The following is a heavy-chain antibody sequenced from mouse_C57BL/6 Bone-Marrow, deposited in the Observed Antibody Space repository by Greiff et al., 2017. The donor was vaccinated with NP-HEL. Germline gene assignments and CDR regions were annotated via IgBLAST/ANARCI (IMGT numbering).Heavy chain of an antibody. CDR1: GYTFTSYW. J-gene: IGHJ4*01. V-gene: IGHV1-74*01. D-gene: IGHD1-1*01. Sequence: QVQLQQSGAELVKPGASVKVSCKASGYTFTSYWMHWVKQRPGQGLEWIGRIHPSDSDTNYNQKFKGKATLTVDKSSSTAYMQLSSLTSEDSAVYYCAIEGAITTVVEGYYYAMDYWGQGTSVTVSS. CDR3: AIEGAITTVVEGYYYAMDY. CDR2: IHPSDSDT.